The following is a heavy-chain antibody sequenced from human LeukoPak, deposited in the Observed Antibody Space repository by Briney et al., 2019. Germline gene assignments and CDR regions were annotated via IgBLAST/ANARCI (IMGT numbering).Heavy chain of an antibody. CDR3: ARVPVSGPGARFDY. CDR2: VSAYNVNT. Sequence: ASVKVSCKASGYTFTSYGISWVRQAPGQGLEWMGWVSAYNVNTNDAQKLQGRVTMTTHTSTTTAYIELRSLRSDDTAVYFCARVPVSGPGARFDYWGQGTLVTVSS. V-gene: IGHV1-18*01. CDR1: GYTFTSYG. D-gene: IGHD4-11*01. J-gene: IGHJ4*02.